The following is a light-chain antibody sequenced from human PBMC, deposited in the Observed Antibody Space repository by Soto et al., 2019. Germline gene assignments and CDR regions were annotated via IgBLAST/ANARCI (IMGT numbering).Light chain of an antibody. CDR2: DVT. CDR1: SSDIGGFNY. CDR3: SSYSRSTTHVV. Sequence: QSALTQPASVSGSPGRSITISCTGTSSDIGGFNYVSWYQHLPGRAPKLIIYDVTNRPSGISYRFSASKSGGTASLTISGLQAEDEAYYYCSSYSRSTTHVVFGGRTKLTVL. V-gene: IGLV2-14*03. J-gene: IGLJ2*01.